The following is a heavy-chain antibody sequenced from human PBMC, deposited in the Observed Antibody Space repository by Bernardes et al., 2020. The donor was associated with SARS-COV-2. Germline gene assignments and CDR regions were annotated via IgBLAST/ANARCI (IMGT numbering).Heavy chain of an antibody. D-gene: IGHD6-13*01. CDR3: ARKGKDMSAPGTDTFDI. CDR1: GFTFSSYT. J-gene: IGHJ3*02. V-gene: IGHV3-30-3*01. Sequence: GGSLRLSCAASGFTFSSYTMHWVRQPPGKGLEWVAVTSPDGSAKYYANSVRGRFTISRDNSMNTLYLQMNSLRPEDAAVYYCARKGKDMSAPGTDTFDIWAKGQWSPSLQ. CDR2: TSPDGSAK.